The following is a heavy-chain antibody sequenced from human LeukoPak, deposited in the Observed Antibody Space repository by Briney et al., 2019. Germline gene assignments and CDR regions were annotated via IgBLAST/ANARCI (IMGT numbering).Heavy chain of an antibody. V-gene: IGHV3-23*01. CDR3: ARSSEIFGVVILFDY. J-gene: IGHJ4*02. D-gene: IGHD3-3*01. CDR2: ISGSGGST. Sequence: GGSLRLSCAASGFTFSSYAMSWVRQAPGKGLEWVSAISGSGGSTYYADSVKGRFTISRDNSKNTLYLQMNSLRAEDTAVYYCARSSEIFGVVILFDYWGQGTLVTVSS. CDR1: GFTFSSYA.